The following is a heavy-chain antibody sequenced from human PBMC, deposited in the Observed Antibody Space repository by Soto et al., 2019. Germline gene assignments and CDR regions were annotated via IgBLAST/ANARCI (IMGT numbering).Heavy chain of an antibody. D-gene: IGHD2-15*01. V-gene: IGHV3-21*03. CDR3: VRSGPARLLPDGWFHT. CDR2: ITTSSAYI. CDR1: GFTFNTYD. J-gene: IGHJ5*01. Sequence: EVQLVESGGGLVKPGGSLRLSCAASGFTFNTYDMNWVRQAPGKGLEWVSSITTSSAYIYYADSLKGRITISRYNAKNSMFLQMHSLRAEDTAVYHWVRSGPARLLPDGWFHTSCHPTLVPLSS.